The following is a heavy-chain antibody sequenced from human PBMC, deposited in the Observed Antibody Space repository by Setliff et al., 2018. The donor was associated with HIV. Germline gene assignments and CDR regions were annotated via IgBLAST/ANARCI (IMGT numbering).Heavy chain of an antibody. J-gene: IGHJ6*03. CDR2: ISAYNGNT. V-gene: IGHV1-18*01. CDR1: GYTFTSYG. D-gene: IGHD1-1*01. Sequence: ASVKVSCKASGYTFTSYGISWVRQAPGQGLEWMGWISAYNGNTNYAQKLQGRVTMTTDTSTSTAYMELRSLRSDDTAVYYCAKGERRVADISDLNYMGVWGKGTMVTVSS. CDR3: AKGERRVADISDLNYMGV.